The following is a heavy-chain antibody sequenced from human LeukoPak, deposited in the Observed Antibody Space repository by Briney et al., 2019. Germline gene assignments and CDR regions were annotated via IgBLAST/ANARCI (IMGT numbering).Heavy chain of an antibody. CDR3: ARSCRILDIVATIRARLGGNGFDI. D-gene: IGHD5-12*01. Sequence: SETLSLTCTVSGYSISSGHYWGWIRQPPGKGLGWIGSIYHSGSTYYNPSLKSRVTISVDTSKNQFSLKLSSVTAADKAVYYCARSCRILDIVATIRARLGGNGFDIWGQGTMVTVSS. CDR2: IYHSGST. CDR1: GYSISSGHY. V-gene: IGHV4-38-2*02. J-gene: IGHJ3*02.